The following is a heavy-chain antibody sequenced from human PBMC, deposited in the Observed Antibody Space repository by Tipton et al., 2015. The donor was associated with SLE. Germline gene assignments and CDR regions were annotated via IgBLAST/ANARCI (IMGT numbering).Heavy chain of an antibody. Sequence: TLSLTCTVSGGSISSYYWSWIRQPPGKGLEWIGYIYYSGSTNYNPSLKRRVTISVDTSKNQFSLKLSSVTAADTAVYYCARESSWDPLFDYWGQGTLVTVSS. CDR2: IYYSGST. J-gene: IGHJ4*02. D-gene: IGHD6-13*01. CDR1: GGSISSYY. V-gene: IGHV4-59*01. CDR3: ARESSWDPLFDY.